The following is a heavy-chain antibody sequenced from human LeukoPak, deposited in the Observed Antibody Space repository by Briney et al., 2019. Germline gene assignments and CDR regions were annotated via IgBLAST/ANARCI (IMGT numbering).Heavy chain of an antibody. CDR2: ISGSGGST. V-gene: IGHV3-23*01. CDR1: GFTFSSYA. D-gene: IGHD3-3*01. CDR3: AHDFWSGYQFDY. Sequence: GGSLRLSCAASGFTFSSYAMSWVRQAPGKGLEWVSAISGSGGSTYYADSVKGRFTISRDNAKNSLYLQMNSLRAEDTAVYYCAHDFWSGYQFDYWGQGTLVTISS. J-gene: IGHJ4*02.